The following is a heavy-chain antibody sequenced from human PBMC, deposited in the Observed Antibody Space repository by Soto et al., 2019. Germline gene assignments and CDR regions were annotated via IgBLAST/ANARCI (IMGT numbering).Heavy chain of an antibody. D-gene: IGHD2-15*01. CDR2: IFYSGST. V-gene: IGHV4-31*03. CDR3: ARDKGRYCSGGSCSNWFDP. J-gene: IGHJ5*02. CDR1: GGSITSGAYY. Sequence: TLSLTCSVSGGSITSGAYYWSWIRQHPGKGLEWIGYIFYSGSTSYNPSLKSRVTISVDTSKNQFSLRLSSVTAADTAVYYCARDKGRYCSGGSCSNWFDPWGQGTLVTVSS.